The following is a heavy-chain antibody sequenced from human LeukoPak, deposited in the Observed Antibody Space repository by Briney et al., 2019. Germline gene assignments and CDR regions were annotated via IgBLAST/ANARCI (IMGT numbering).Heavy chain of an antibody. J-gene: IGHJ4*02. CDR1: GDPISNFF. CDR3: ARQGDGDYVDY. CDR2: VHYTGSS. D-gene: IGHD4-17*01. Sequence: SETLSLTCTVSGDPISNFFWSWIRQPPGKGLEWIGHVHYTGSSNYNPSLKSRVTISVDRSKNQFSLKVSSVTAADTAVYYCARQGDGDYVDYWGQGILVTVSS. V-gene: IGHV4-59*08.